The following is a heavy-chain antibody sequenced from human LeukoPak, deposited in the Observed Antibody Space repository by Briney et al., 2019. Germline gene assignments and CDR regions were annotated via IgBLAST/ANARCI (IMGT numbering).Heavy chain of an antibody. V-gene: IGHV3-23*01. CDR3: AKALSGYYYFPFDY. CDR2: ISGSGGGT. CDR1: GFTFSSYD. J-gene: IGHJ4*02. Sequence: GGSLRLSCAASGFTFSSYDMSWVRQAPGKGLEWVSGISGSGGGTYYADSVKGRFTISRDNSKNTLYLQMNSLRAEDTAVYYCAKALSGYYYFPFDYWGQGTLVTVSS. D-gene: IGHD3-22*01.